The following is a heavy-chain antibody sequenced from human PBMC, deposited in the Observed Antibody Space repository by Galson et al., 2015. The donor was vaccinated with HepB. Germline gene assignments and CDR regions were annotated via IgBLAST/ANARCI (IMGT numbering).Heavy chain of an antibody. CDR2: IDPSDSYT. D-gene: IGHD6-19*01. V-gene: IGHV5-10-1*01. Sequence: QSGAEVKKPGESLRISCTGSGYSFTTYWITWVRQMPGKGLEWMGRIDPSDSYTNYNPSFQGHVTISTDESITTAYLQWSSLKASDTAMYYCARRRYVAGTGYYFDYWGQGTLVTVSS. J-gene: IGHJ4*02. CDR3: ARRRYVAGTGYYFDY. CDR1: GYSFTTYW.